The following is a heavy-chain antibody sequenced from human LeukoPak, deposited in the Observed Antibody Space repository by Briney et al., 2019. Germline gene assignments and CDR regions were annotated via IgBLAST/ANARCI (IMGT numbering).Heavy chain of an antibody. CDR2: VNHSGST. V-gene: IGHV4-34*01. Sequence: SETLSLTCGVYGGSFSGYYWSWIRQPPGKGLEWIGEVNHSGSTKYNPSLKSRLTISVDTSKSQFSLKLSSVTAADTAVYYCARGWPGGYFDYGGQGTLVTVSS. J-gene: IGHJ4*02. D-gene: IGHD2-15*01. CDR1: GGSFSGYY. CDR3: ARGWPGGYFDY.